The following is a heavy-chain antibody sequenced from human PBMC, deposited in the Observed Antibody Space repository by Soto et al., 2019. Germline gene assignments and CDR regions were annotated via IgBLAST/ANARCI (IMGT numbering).Heavy chain of an antibody. V-gene: IGHV3-23*01. J-gene: IGHJ4*02. CDR3: AKDGIGYCISTSCYSVDY. CDR2: ISGSGGST. Sequence: PGGSLRLSCAASGFTFSSYAMSWVRQAPGKGLEWVSGISGSGGSTHYADSVKGRFTISRDNSKNTLYLQMNSLRAEDTAVYYCAKDGIGYCISTSCYSVDYWGQGPLVTVSS. D-gene: IGHD2-2*01. CDR1: GFTFSSYA.